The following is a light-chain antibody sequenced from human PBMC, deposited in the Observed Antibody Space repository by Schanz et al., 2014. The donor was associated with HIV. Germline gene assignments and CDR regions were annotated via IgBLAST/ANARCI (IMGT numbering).Light chain of an antibody. J-gene: IGLJ3*02. V-gene: IGLV1-40*01. CDR1: SSTIGAGYD. Sequence: QSVLTQPPSVSGAPGQRITISCTGSSSTIGAGYDVPWYQQVPGTAPKLLIYENNHRPSGVPDRISGSRSATSASLAITGLQAEDEAIYYCQSYDSSLRASVFGGGTKLTVL. CDR2: ENN. CDR3: QSYDSSLRASV.